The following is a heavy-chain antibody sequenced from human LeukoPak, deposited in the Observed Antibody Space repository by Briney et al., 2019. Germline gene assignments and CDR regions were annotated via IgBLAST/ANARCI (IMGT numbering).Heavy chain of an antibody. D-gene: IGHD6-6*01. CDR3: ASSYSSPSGDPNWFDP. CDR2: IYPGDSDT. V-gene: IGHV5-51*01. J-gene: IGHJ5*02. CDR1: GYSFTSYW. Sequence: GESLKISCKGSGYSFTSYWIGWVRQMPGKGLEWMGIIYPGDSDTRYSPSFQGQVTISADKSISTAYLQWSSLKASDTAMYYCASSYSSPSGDPNWFDPWGQGTLVTVSS.